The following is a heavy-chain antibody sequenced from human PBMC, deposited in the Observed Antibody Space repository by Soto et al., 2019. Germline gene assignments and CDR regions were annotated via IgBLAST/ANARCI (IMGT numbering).Heavy chain of an antibody. CDR2: IYPGDSDT. J-gene: IGHJ6*02. CDR1: GYTFTNYW. CDR3: AASIFYYGMDV. V-gene: IGHV5-51*01. Sequence: GESLKISCKGSGYTFTNYWIGWVRQMPGKGLEWMGIIYPGDSDTKYNPSFQGQVTISAVKSITTTYLQWSSLKASDTAIYYCAASIFYYGMDVWGQGTTVIVSS.